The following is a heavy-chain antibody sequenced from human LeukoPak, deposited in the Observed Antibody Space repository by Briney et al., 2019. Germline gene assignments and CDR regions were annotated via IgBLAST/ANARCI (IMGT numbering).Heavy chain of an antibody. D-gene: IGHD4-11*01. J-gene: IGHJ4*02. CDR3: AEGPMTTRY. V-gene: IGHV3-23*01. Sequence: GGSLRLSCAASGFTFSSYAMSWVRQAPGKGLEWVSAISGSGDSTYYADSVKGRFSISRDNSKNTLYMQMNSLRAEDTAVYYCAEGPMTTRYWGQGTLVTVSS. CDR1: GFTFSSYA. CDR2: ISGSGDST.